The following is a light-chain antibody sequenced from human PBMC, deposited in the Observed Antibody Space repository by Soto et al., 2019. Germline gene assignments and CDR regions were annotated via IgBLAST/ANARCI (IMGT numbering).Light chain of an antibody. V-gene: IGKV4-1*01. CDR2: WAS. CDR1: QSVLYSSNNKNY. Sequence: DIVMTQSPDSLAVSLGERVTINCKSSQSVLYSSNNKNYLAWYQQKPGQPPRLLIYWASTRESGVPDRFSGSGSGTDFTLTISSLQAEDVAVYYCQQYHSSHYTFGQGTKLEIK. J-gene: IGKJ2*01. CDR3: QQYHSSHYT.